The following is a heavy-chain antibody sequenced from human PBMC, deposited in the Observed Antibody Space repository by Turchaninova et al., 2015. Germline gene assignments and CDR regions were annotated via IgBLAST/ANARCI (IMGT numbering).Heavy chain of an antibody. D-gene: IGHD2-15*01. V-gene: IGHV3-30*02. Sequence: QVQLVESGGGVVQPGGSLRLSCAASGFTFSTYGMNWVRQAPGKGLEWVAFIRNDGSNEYCDASVKGRFTISRENSKNTLYLQMNSLRDEDTAVYYCAKRGGYCSGGTCFDWYFDFWGRGTLVTVSS. CDR3: AKRGGYCSGGTCFDWYFDF. CDR2: IRNDGSNE. CDR1: GFTFSTYG. J-gene: IGHJ2*01.